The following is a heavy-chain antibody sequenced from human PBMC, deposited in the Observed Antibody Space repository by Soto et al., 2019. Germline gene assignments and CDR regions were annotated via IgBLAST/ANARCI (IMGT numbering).Heavy chain of an antibody. V-gene: IGHV1-18*01. CDR3: ARGYRNYYDSSGYHLDYYYYGMDV. Sequence: ASVKVSCKASGYTFTSYGISWVRQAPGQGLEWTGWISAYNGNTNYAQKLQGRVTMTTDTSTSTAYMELRSLRSDDTAVYYCARGYRNYYDSSGYHLDYYYYGMDVWGQGTTVTVSS. J-gene: IGHJ6*02. CDR2: ISAYNGNT. CDR1: GYTFTSYG. D-gene: IGHD3-22*01.